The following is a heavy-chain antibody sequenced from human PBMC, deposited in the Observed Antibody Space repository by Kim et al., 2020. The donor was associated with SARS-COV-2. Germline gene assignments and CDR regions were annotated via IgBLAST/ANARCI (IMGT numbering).Heavy chain of an antibody. CDR1: GHFFTRDS. CDR2: IDCGNGNT. V-gene: IGHV1-3*01. J-gene: IGHJ4*02. CDR3: LGGFYFDY. D-gene: IGHD3-16*01. Sequence: ASVKVSCKTSGHFFTRDSIHWVRQAPGQGLEWMGGIDCGNGNTIYSQKFQGRVTFTTDPSASTAYMELSFLRSEDSAVYYCLGGFYFDYWGQGTLVPVSS.